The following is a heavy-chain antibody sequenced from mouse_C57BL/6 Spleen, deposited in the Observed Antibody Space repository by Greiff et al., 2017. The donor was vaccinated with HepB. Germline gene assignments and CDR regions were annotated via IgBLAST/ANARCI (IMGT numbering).Heavy chain of an antibody. CDR3: ARERVYYDYDRDYAMDY. Sequence: QVQLKESGPELVKPGASVKISCKASGYAFSSSWMNWVKQRPGKGLEWIVRIYPGDGDTNYNGKFKGKATLTADKSSSTAYMQLSSLTSEDSAVYFCARERVYYDYDRDYAMDYWGQGTSVTVSS. CDR1: GYAFSSSW. V-gene: IGHV1-82*01. J-gene: IGHJ4*01. D-gene: IGHD2-4*01. CDR2: IYPGDGDT.